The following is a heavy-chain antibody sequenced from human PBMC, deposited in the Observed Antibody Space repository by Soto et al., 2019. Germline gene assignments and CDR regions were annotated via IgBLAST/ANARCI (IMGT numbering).Heavy chain of an antibody. V-gene: IGHV3-30*18. CDR1: GFTFSSYA. CDR3: AKDQGYSSGWLLDY. CDR2: ISYDGSNQ. J-gene: IGHJ4*02. Sequence: PGGSLNLSCAASGFTFSSYAMNWVRQAPGKGLEWVDVISYDGSNQYYADSVKGRSTISRDNSKDTLYLQTKRMRAEDKDVYYCAKDQGYSSGWLLDYWGKGT. D-gene: IGHD6-19*01.